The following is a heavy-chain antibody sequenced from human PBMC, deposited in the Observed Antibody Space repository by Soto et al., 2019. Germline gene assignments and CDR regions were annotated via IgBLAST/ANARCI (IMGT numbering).Heavy chain of an antibody. CDR1: GFSLSTTGMC. CDR2: IDWADDK. V-gene: IGHV2-70*01. CDR3: SRAVGGFTYGYPDY. Sequence: SVPTLVNPPQTLPLTCTFSGFSLSTTGMCVSWIRQPPGKALEWLALIDWADDKYYSTSLKTRLTISKDTSKNQVVLTMTNVEPVDTATYFCSRAVGGFTYGYPDYWGQGTLVTSPQ. J-gene: IGHJ4*02. D-gene: IGHD5-18*01.